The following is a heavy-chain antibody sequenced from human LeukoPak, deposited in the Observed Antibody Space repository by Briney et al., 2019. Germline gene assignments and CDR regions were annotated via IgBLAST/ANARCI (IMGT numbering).Heavy chain of an antibody. V-gene: IGHV1-18*01. J-gene: IGHJ6*02. Sequence: ASVKVSCKASGYTFTSYGISWVRQAPGQGLEWMGWISAYNGNTNYAQKLQGRVTMTTDTSTSTAYMELRSLRSDDTAVYYCARSSWYRDYYYGMDVWGQGTTATVSS. CDR2: ISAYNGNT. CDR1: GYTFTSYG. D-gene: IGHD6-13*01. CDR3: ARSSWYRDYYYGMDV.